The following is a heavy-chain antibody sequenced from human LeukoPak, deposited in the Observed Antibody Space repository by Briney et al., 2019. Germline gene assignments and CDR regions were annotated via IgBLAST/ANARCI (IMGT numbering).Heavy chain of an antibody. CDR3: AREYCGRDCYSGVDF. Sequence: GGSLRLSCAASGFSFSTYAMHWVRQAPGKGLEWVAIISYDGSNKYYADSVRGRFTVSRDNSKNTLYLQMSSLRADDTALYHCAREYCGRDCYSGVDFWGQGTLVTVSS. V-gene: IGHV3-30*04. CDR1: GFSFSTYA. D-gene: IGHD2-21*02. J-gene: IGHJ4*02. CDR2: ISYDGSNK.